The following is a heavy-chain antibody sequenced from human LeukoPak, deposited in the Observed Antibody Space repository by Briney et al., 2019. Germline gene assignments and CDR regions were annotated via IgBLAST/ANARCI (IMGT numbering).Heavy chain of an antibody. CDR3: ARLVGASLVDYFQH. V-gene: IGHV5-51*01. D-gene: IGHD1-26*01. CDR1: GYSFSNHW. CDR2: IYPGDSDT. Sequence: GESLKISCKGSGYSFSNHWIGWVRQMPGKGLEWMGIIYPGDSDTRYSPSFQGQVTISADKSISTAYLQWSSLKASDTAVYYCARLVGASLVDYFQHWGQGTLVTVSS. J-gene: IGHJ1*01.